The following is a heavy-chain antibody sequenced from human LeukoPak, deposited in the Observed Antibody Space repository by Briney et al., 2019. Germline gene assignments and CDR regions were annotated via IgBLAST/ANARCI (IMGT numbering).Heavy chain of an antibody. CDR1: GYTFTSTG. V-gene: IGHV1-18*01. D-gene: IGHD6-13*01. J-gene: IGHJ3*02. CDR3: TRDYLTAAGSDAFDI. CDR2: ISPYNGNT. Sequence: ASVKVSCKASGYTFTSTGINWVRQAPGQGLEWMAWISPYNGNTKYARKFQGRVTVTTDTSTTTAYMDLRRLRSDDTAVYYCTRDYLTAAGSDAFDIWGQGTMVTVSS.